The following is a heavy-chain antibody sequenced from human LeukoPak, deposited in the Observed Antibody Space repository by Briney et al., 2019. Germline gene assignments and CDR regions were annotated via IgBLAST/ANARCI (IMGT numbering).Heavy chain of an antibody. CDR2: ISWNSGSI. CDR3: AKEGVWGVYFDY. J-gene: IGHJ4*02. CDR1: GFTFDDYA. Sequence: PGGSLRLSCAASGFTFDDYAMHWVRQAPGKGLEWVSGISWNSGSIGYADSVKGRFTISRDNAKNSLYLQMNSLRAEDTALYYCAKEGVWGVYFDYWGQGTLVTVSS. D-gene: IGHD3-10*01. V-gene: IGHV3-9*01.